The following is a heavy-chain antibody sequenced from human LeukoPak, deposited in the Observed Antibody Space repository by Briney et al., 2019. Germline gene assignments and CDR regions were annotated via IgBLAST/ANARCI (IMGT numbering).Heavy chain of an antibody. Sequence: GGSLRLSCVASGFTFSNYWMSWVRQAPGKGLEWVANIKQDGSEKYYVDSVKGRFTISRDNARNSLFLQMDSLRAEDTAVYYCSIPGDYWGQGTLVTVSS. V-gene: IGHV3-7*01. J-gene: IGHJ4*02. CDR3: SIPGDY. CDR1: GFTFSNYW. D-gene: IGHD1-14*01. CDR2: IKQDGSEK.